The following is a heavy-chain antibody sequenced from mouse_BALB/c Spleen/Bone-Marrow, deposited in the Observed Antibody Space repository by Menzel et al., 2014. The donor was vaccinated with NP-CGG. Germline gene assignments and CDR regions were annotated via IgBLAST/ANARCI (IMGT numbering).Heavy chain of an antibody. V-gene: IGHV14-3*02. D-gene: IGHD1-1*01. J-gene: IGHJ3*01. CDR3: APYYYGRWFTY. Sequence: VQLQQPGAELVKPGASVKLSCTASGFNIKDPYMHWVKQRPEQGLEWIGRIDPANGNTKYDPKFQGKATITADTSSNTAYLQLSSLTSEDTAVYYCAPYYYGRWFTYWGQGTLVTVPA. CDR1: GFNIKDPY. CDR2: IDPANGNT.